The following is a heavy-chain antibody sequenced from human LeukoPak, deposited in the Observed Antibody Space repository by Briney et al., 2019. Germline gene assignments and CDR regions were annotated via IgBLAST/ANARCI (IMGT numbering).Heavy chain of an antibody. Sequence: GGSLRLSCAASGFIFTDHSMNWVRQAPGKGLEWVSYIRNRDGLIFYTDSVKGRFTVSTDKAKNSLYLQMNSLRAEDTAVYYCAKLLPGGGPWGREPWSPSPQ. D-gene: IGHD3-10*01. J-gene: IGHJ5*02. CDR2: IRNRDGLI. V-gene: IGHV3-48*01. CDR3: AKLLPGGGP. CDR1: GFIFTDHS.